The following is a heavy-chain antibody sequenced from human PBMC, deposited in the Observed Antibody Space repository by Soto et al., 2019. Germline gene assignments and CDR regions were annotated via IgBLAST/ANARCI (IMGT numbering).Heavy chain of an antibody. D-gene: IGHD6-19*01. J-gene: IGHJ5*02. Sequence: PSETLSLTCTVSGGSITSDYWSWIRQSPGRGLEWIAFIYHTGYTNYNPSLKSRVTISLDTSKNQCSLTLRSVTAADTALYYCARHGWPVPGVGSYWFDPWGQGTLVTVSS. CDR3: ARHGWPVPGVGSYWFDP. CDR2: IYHTGYT. CDR1: GGSITSDY. V-gene: IGHV4-59*01.